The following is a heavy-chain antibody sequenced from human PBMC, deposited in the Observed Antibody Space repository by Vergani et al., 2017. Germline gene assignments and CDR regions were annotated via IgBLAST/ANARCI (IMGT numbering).Heavy chain of an antibody. V-gene: IGHV4-38-2*02. Sequence: QVQLQESGPGLVKPSETLSLTCTVSGYSISSGYYWGWIRQPPGKGLEWIGSIYYSGSTNYNPSLKSRVTISVDTSKNQFSLKLSSVTAADTAVYYCAGSQYSSYSFDYWGQGTLVTVSS. CDR2: IYYSGST. D-gene: IGHD6-6*01. J-gene: IGHJ4*02. CDR3: AGSQYSSYSFDY. CDR1: GYSISSGYY.